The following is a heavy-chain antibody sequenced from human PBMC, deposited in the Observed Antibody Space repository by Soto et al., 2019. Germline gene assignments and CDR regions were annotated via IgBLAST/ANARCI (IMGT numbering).Heavy chain of an antibody. V-gene: IGHV3-30-3*01. CDR2: ISYDGSNK. Sequence: GGSLRLSCAASGFTFSSYAMHRVRQAPGKGLEWVAVISYDGSNKYYADSVKGRFTISRDNSKNTLYLQMNSLRAEDTAVYYCARGEYYYDSSGYSVAPDYWGQGTLVTVSS. D-gene: IGHD3-22*01. CDR3: ARGEYYYDSSGYSVAPDY. CDR1: GFTFSSYA. J-gene: IGHJ4*02.